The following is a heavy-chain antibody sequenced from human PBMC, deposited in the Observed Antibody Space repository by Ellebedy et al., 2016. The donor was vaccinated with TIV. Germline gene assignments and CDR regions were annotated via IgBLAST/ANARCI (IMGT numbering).Heavy chain of an antibody. Sequence: GESLKISXSASGFTFSSYAMYWVRQAPGKGLEYVSGISSNGGSTYYADSVKGRFTISRDNSKNTLYLQMSSLRAEDTAVYYCARDSAAGTGFDPWGQGTLVTVSS. J-gene: IGHJ5*02. CDR1: GFTFSSYA. CDR3: ARDSAAGTGFDP. V-gene: IGHV3-64D*06. CDR2: ISSNGGST. D-gene: IGHD6-13*01.